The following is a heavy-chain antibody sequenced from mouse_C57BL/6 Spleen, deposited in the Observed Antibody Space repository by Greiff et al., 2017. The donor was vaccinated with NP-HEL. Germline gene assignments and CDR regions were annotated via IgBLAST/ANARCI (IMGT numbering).Heavy chain of an antibody. CDR2: IRSKSNNYAT. J-gene: IGHJ4*01. Sequence: EVQLVESGGGLVQPKGSLKLSCAASGFSFNTYAMNWVRQAPGKGLEWVARIRSKSNNYATYYADSVKDRFTISRDDSESMLYLQMNNLKTEDTAMYYCITTVNYGMDYWGQGTSVTVSS. CDR1: GFSFNTYA. V-gene: IGHV10-1*01. D-gene: IGHD1-1*01. CDR3: ITTVNYGMDY.